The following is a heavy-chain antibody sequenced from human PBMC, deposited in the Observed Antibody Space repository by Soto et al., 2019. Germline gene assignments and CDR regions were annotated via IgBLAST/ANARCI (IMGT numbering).Heavy chain of an antibody. J-gene: IGHJ4*02. V-gene: IGHV3-30*18. D-gene: IGHD2-21*01. CDR3: GKGGLGGGNCFFLVN. Sequence: QVQLVESGGGVVQPGRSLRLSCAASGFSFSNYAMHWVRQAPGKGLEWVAVISSEGSKENYADSVKGRFTISRDNSNNSLYLQMNSLTPEDTAVYFCGKGGLGGGNCFFLVNWGQGTLVTVSS. CDR1: GFSFSNYA. CDR2: ISSEGSKE.